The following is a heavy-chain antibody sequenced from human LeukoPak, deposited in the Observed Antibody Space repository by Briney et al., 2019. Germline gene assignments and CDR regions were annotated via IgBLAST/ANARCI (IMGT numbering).Heavy chain of an antibody. CDR2: IYHSGST. V-gene: IGHV4-30-2*01. CDR1: GGSISSGGYS. Sequence: PSETLSLTCAVSGGSISSGGYSWSWIRQPPGKGLEWIGYIYHSGSTYYHPSLKSRVTISVDRSKNQFSLKLSSVTAADTAVYYCARASLKLGWFDPWGQGTLVTVSS. D-gene: IGHD1-7*01. CDR3: ARASLKLGWFDP. J-gene: IGHJ5*02.